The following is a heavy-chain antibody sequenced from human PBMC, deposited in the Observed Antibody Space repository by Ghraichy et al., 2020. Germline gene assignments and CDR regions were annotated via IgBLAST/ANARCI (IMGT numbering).Heavy chain of an antibody. CDR1: GFTFSSYW. CDR2: INSDGSST. V-gene: IGHV3-74*01. D-gene: IGHD4-17*01. J-gene: IGHJ6*03. CDR3: ARDGEYGDPTLDYYYYYMDV. Sequence: GGSLRLSCAASGFTFSSYWMHWVRQAPGKGLVWVSRINSDGSSTSYADSVKGRFTISRDNAKNTLYLQMNSLRAEDTAVYYCARDGEYGDPTLDYYYYYMDVWGKGTTVTVSS.